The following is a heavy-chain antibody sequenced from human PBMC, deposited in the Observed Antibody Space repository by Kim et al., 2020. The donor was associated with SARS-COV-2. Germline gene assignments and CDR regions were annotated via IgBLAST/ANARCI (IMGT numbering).Heavy chain of an antibody. Sequence: YAQKFQGWVTMTRDTSISTAYMELSRLRSDDTAVYYCASMGIAVAGVFDYWGQGTLVTVSS. V-gene: IGHV1-2*04. CDR3: ASMGIAVAGVFDY. D-gene: IGHD6-19*01. J-gene: IGHJ4*02.